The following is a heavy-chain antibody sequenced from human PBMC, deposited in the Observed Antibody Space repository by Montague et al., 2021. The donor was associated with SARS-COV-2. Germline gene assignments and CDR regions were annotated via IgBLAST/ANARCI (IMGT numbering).Heavy chain of an antibody. J-gene: IGHJ6*02. CDR2: IRIKAYSYTI. Sequence: SLRLSCAASGFTFSSYDMDWVRQAPGKGLEWVALIRIKAYSYTIESATAVKGRFTISRADSQNSLYLQMNSLKTDDTAVYYCAREYYFGMDVWGQGTAVTVSS. CDR1: GFTFSSYD. CDR3: AREYYFGMDV. V-gene: IGHV3-72*01.